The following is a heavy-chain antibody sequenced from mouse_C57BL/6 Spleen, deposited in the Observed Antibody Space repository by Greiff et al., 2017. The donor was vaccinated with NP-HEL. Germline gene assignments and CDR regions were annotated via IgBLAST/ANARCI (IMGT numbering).Heavy chain of an antibody. CDR3: ARERQLYAMDY. D-gene: IGHD3-2*01. CDR1: GYAFSSSW. J-gene: IGHJ4*01. Sequence: QVQLKESGPELVKPGASVTISCKASGYAFSSSWMNWVKQRPGKGLEWIGRIYPGDGDTNYNGKFKGKATLTADKSSSTAYMQLSSLTSEDSAVYFCARERQLYAMDYWGQGTSVTVSS. CDR2: IYPGDGDT. V-gene: IGHV1-82*01.